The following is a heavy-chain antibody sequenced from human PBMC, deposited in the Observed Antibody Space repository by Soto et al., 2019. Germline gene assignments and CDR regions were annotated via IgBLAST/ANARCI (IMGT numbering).Heavy chain of an antibody. V-gene: IGHV3-64*01. D-gene: IGHD6-13*01. J-gene: IGHJ4*02. CDR3: ARQSYSSYYFDY. CDR1: GLTFSSYA. Sequence: EVQLVESGGGLVQPGGSLRLSCAASGLTFSSYAMHWVRQAPGKGLEYVSAISSNGGSTYYANSVKGRFTISRDNSKNTLYLQMGSLRAEDMAVYYCARQSYSSYYFDYWGQGTLVTVSS. CDR2: ISSNGGST.